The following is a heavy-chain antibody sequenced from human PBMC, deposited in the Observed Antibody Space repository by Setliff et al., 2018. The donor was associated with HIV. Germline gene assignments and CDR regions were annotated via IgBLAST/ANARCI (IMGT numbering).Heavy chain of an antibody. CDR3: AREGLGLFDY. J-gene: IGHJ4*02. CDR2: ISTSGST. CDR1: GGSITSYY. Sequence: SETLSLTCTVSGGSITSYYWSWIRQPPGKGLEWIGYISTSGSTNYNTSLKSRVTISVDTSKNHVSLKLTSVTAADTAVYYCAREGLGLFDYWGQGTLVTVSS. D-gene: IGHD1-26*01. V-gene: IGHV4-4*09.